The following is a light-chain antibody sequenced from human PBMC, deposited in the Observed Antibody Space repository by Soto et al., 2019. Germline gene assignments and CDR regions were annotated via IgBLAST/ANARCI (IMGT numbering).Light chain of an antibody. CDR2: DSF. V-gene: IGKV1-33*01. Sequence: DIQMTQSPSSLXXSVGDRVTITCQASHDISNCLNWYQQKPGKAPKLLIYDSFNVDTGVPSRFSGSGSGTDFTFTISSLQPEDIATYFCQQYENLPLTFGSGTKVDVK. CDR3: QQYENLPLT. J-gene: IGKJ3*01. CDR1: HDISNC.